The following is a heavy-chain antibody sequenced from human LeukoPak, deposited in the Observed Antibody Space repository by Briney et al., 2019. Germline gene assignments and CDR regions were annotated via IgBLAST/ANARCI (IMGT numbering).Heavy chain of an antibody. V-gene: IGHV1-18*01. J-gene: IGHJ5*02. CDR1: GYTFTSYG. CDR2: ISAYNGNT. D-gene: IGHD4-11*01. CDR3: ARDPGTTMTPQNWFDP. Sequence: ASVKVSCKASGYTFTSYGTSWVRQAPGQGLEWMGWISAYNGNTNYAQKLQGRVTMTTDTSTSTAYKEMSSLRSDDTAVYYCARDPGTTMTPQNWFDPWGQGTLVTVSS.